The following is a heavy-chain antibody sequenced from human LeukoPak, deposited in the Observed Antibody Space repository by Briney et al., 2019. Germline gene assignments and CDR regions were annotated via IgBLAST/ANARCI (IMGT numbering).Heavy chain of an antibody. V-gene: IGHV4-59*08. D-gene: IGHD2-21*02. CDR3: ARHEGDGDHFDY. J-gene: IGHJ4*02. CDR2: IYFSGRT. Sequence: SETLSLTCSVSGGSISSYYWSWIRQPSGKGLEWIGNIYFSGRTNYSPSLQSRVTISVDTSKNQFSLRLNSMTTADTAVYFCARHEGDGDHFDYWGQGTLVTVSS. CDR1: GGSISSYY.